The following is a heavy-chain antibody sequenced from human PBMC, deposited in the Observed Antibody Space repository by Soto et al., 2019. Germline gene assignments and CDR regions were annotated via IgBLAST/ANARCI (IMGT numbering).Heavy chain of an antibody. CDR3: ARGLSVPTAIDY. J-gene: IGHJ4*02. CDR1: GGSFSGYY. Sequence: SETLSLTCAVYGGSFSGYYWSWIRQPPGKGLEWIGEINHSGSTNYNPSLKSRVTISVDTSKNQFSLKLSSVTAADTAVYYCARGLSVPTAIDYWGQGTRVTVSS. CDR2: INHSGST. V-gene: IGHV4-34*01. D-gene: IGHD2-2*01.